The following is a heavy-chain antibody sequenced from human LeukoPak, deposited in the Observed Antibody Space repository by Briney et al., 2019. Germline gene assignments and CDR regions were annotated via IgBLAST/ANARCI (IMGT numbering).Heavy chain of an antibody. Sequence: PGGSLRLSCAASGFTVSSNYMSWVRQAPGKGLEWVSVIYSGGSTYYADSVKGRFTISKDNSKNTLYLQMNSLRAEDTAVYYCASPSYGSGSSLNYWGQGTLVTVSS. V-gene: IGHV3-53*01. CDR2: IYSGGST. J-gene: IGHJ4*02. D-gene: IGHD3-10*01. CDR3: ASPSYGSGSSLNY. CDR1: GFTVSSNY.